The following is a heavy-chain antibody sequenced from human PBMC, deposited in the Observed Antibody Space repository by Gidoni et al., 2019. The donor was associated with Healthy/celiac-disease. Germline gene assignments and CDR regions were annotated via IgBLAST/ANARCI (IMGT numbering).Heavy chain of an antibody. CDR3: ARYYYGSGSYTNPYWYFDL. CDR2: IYYSGST. Sequence: QVQLQESGPGLVKPSETLSLTCTVPGGSISSSYWSWIRQPPGKGLEWIGYIYYSGSTNYNPSLKSRVTISVDTSKNQFSLKLSSVTAADTAVYYCARYYYGSGSYTNPYWYFDLWGRGTLVTVSS. D-gene: IGHD3-10*01. CDR1: GGSISSSY. V-gene: IGHV4-59*08. J-gene: IGHJ2*01.